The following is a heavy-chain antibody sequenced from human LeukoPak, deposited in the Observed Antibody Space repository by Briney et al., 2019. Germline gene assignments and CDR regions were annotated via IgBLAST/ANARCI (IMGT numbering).Heavy chain of an antibody. CDR1: GFAFSSYA. CDR2: ISYDGSNK. CDR3: ARGAFGSSWYGACDY. Sequence: PGGSLRLSCAASGFAFSSYAMHWVRQAPGKGLEWVAVISYDGSNKYYADSVKGRFTISRDNSKNTLYLQMNSLGAEDTAVYYCARGAFGSSWYGACDYWGQGTLVTVSS. D-gene: IGHD6-13*01. J-gene: IGHJ4*02. V-gene: IGHV3-30*04.